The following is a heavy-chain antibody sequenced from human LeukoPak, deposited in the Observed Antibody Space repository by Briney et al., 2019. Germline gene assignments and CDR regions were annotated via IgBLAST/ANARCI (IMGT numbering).Heavy chain of an antibody. CDR3: ARVRNGGFYYMDV. CDR1: GGSISSSSYY. D-gene: IGHD2-8*01. CDR2: IYYSGST. Sequence: SETLSLTCTVSGGSISSSSYYWGWIRQPPGKGLEWIGSIYYSGSTYYNPSLKSRVTISVDTSKNQFSLKLSPVTAADTAVYYCARVRNGGFYYMDVWGKGTTVTVSS. V-gene: IGHV4-39*07. J-gene: IGHJ6*03.